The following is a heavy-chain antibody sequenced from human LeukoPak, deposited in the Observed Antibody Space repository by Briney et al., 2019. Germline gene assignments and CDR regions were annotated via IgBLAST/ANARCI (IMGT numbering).Heavy chain of an antibody. D-gene: IGHD6-19*01. CDR1: GGSISTYY. CDR2: IYTSGGT. CDR3: ARETEKQWQY. Sequence: SETLSLTCTVSGGSISTYYWSWIRQPAGKGLEWIGRIYTSGGTNYNPSLKSRVTISGDTSKNQFSLRLSSVTAADTAVYYCARETEKQWQYWGQGTMVTVSS. V-gene: IGHV4-4*07. J-gene: IGHJ3*01.